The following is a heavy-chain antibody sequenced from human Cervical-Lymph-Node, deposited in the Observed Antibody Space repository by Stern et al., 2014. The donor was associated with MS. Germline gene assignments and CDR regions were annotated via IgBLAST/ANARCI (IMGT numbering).Heavy chain of an antibody. CDR1: GFIFGDHT. J-gene: IGHJ4*02. CDR2: ISYDGTNK. CDR3: GAGPGGAAIDY. D-gene: IGHD1-26*01. Sequence: VQLVESGGGVVQPGRSLRLSCAASGFIFGDHTMHWVRQAPGQGLEGLTVISYDGTNKYYADSVKGRFTISRDNSKNTLYLQMNSLRVDDTAVYYCGAGPGGAAIDYWGQGTLVTVSS. V-gene: IGHV3-30*04.